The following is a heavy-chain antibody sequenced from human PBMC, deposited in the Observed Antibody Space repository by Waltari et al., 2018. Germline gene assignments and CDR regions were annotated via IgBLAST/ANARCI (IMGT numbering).Heavy chain of an antibody. J-gene: IGHJ4*02. CDR1: GGSISRGGYY. Sequence: QEQLQESGPGLVKPSQTLSLTCTVSGGSISRGGYYWSWIRQHPGKGLEWIGYIYYSGSTYYNPSLKSRVTISVDTSKNQFSLKLSSVTAADTAVYYCARGERDGYPHFDYWGQGTLVTVSS. CDR2: IYYSGST. V-gene: IGHV4-31*03. CDR3: ARGERDGYPHFDY. D-gene: IGHD5-12*01.